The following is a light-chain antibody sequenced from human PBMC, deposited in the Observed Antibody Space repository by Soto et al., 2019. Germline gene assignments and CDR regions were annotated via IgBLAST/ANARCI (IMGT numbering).Light chain of an antibody. V-gene: IGLV2-14*01. CDR2: EVS. Sequence: QSVLTQPASVSGSPGQSITISCTGTSSDVGGYNYVSWYQQHPGKAPKLMIYEVSNRPSGVSNRFSGAKSGNTASLTSAGLQAEEEADYYCSSYTTSGTHWVFGGGTKVTVL. J-gene: IGLJ3*02. CDR1: SSDVGGYNY. CDR3: SSYTTSGTHWV.